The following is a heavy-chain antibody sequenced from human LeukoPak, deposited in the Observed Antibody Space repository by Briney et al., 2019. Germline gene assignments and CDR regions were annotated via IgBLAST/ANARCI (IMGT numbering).Heavy chain of an antibody. CDR1: GGSISSYN. Sequence: SETLSLTCTVSGGSISSYNWSWIRQPAGKGLEWIGRIYTSGSTNYNPCLKSRVTMSVDTSKNQFCLKLSSVTAAGAAVYYCAGGFWSGYYTGVFDYWGQGALVTVSS. CDR2: IYTSGST. V-gene: IGHV4-4*07. J-gene: IGHJ4*02. CDR3: AGGFWSGYYTGVFDY. D-gene: IGHD3-3*01.